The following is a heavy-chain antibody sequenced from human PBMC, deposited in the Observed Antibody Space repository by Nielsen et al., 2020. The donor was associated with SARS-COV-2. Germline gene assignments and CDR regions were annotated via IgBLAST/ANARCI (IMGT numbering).Heavy chain of an antibody. CDR1: GGSISSSSYY. CDR2: IYYSGST. D-gene: IGHD3-16*01. Sequence: SETLSLTCTVSGGSISSSSYYWGWIRQPPGKGLEWIGSIYYSGSTYYNPSLKSRVTISVDTSKNQFSLKLSSVTAADTAVYYCARLGGDERGTEVFDYWGQGTLVTVSS. CDR3: ARLGGDERGTEVFDY. V-gene: IGHV4-39*01. J-gene: IGHJ4*02.